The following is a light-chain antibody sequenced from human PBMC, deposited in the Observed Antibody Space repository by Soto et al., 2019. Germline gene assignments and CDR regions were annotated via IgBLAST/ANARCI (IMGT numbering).Light chain of an antibody. CDR3: QQYNNWPPGT. CDR2: GAS. CDR1: QSVGDT. J-gene: IGKJ1*01. V-gene: IGKV3-15*01. Sequence: EIVMTQSPATLSVSPGERATLSCRASQSVGDTYLAWYQQKPGQAPRLLIYGASTRATGIPARFSGSGSGTEFTLTISSLQSEDFAVYYCQQYNNWPPGTFGQGTKVDIK.